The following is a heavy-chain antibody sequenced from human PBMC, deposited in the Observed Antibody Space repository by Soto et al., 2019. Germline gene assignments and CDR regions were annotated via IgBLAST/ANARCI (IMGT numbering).Heavy chain of an antibody. J-gene: IGHJ6*02. V-gene: IGHV1-69*13. CDR1: GGTFSSYA. CDR3: ARRPITIFGVVIMVDYYGMDV. D-gene: IGHD3-3*01. Sequence: ASVKVSCKASGGTFSSYAISWVRQAPGQGLEWMGGIIPIFGTANYAQKFQGRVTITADESTSTAYMELSSLRSEDTAVYYCARRPITIFGVVIMVDYYGMDVWGQGTPVTVSS. CDR2: IIPIFGTA.